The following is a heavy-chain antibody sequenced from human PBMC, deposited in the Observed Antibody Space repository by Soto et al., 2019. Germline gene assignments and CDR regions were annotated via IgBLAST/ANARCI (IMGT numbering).Heavy chain of an antibody. CDR2: INSDGSST. V-gene: IGHV3-74*01. Sequence: PGGFLRLSCAACGFTFSSYWMHWVRQAPGKGLVWVSRINSDGSSTSYADSVKGRFTISRDNAKNTLYLQMNSLRAEDTAVYYCARGLVAGDSFDIWGQGTMVTVSS. J-gene: IGHJ3*02. CDR1: GFTFSSYW. D-gene: IGHD6-19*01. CDR3: ARGLVAGDSFDI.